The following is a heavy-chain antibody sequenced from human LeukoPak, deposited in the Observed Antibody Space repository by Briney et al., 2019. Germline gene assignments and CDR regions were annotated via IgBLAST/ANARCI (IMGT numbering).Heavy chain of an antibody. Sequence: KASETLSLTCTVSGGSISSSSYYWGWIRQPPGKGLEWIGSIYYSGSTYYNPSLKSRVTISVDTSKNQFSLKLSSVTAADTAVYYCAKRICSSTSCYLDYWGQGTLVTVSS. CDR3: AKRICSSTSCYLDY. CDR1: GGSISSSSYY. J-gene: IGHJ4*02. D-gene: IGHD2-2*01. V-gene: IGHV4-39*01. CDR2: IYYSGST.